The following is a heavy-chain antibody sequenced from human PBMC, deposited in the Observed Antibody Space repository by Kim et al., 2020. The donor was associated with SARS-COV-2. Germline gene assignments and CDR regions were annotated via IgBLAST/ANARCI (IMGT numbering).Heavy chain of an antibody. V-gene: IGHV4-39*01. J-gene: IGHJ4*02. Sequence: SETLSLTCTVSGGSISSSSYYWGWIRQPPGKGLEWIGSIYYSGSTYYNPSLKSRVTISVDTSKNQFSLKLSSMTAADTAVYYCARGLGIDEHFDYWGQGT. CDR1: GGSISSSSYY. CDR3: ARGLGIDEHFDY. CDR2: IYYSGST. D-gene: IGHD7-27*01.